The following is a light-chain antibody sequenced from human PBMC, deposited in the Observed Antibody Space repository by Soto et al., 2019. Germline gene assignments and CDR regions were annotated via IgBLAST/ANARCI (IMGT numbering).Light chain of an antibody. V-gene: IGLV2-14*01. CDR1: INDVGGYDF. J-gene: IGLJ1*01. CDR2: EVS. CDR3: TSYTTTSPYV. Sequence: SVLTQPASVSRPPGQSITISCTGTINDVGGYDFVSWYQHHPGKAPKLMMFEVSNRPSGVSNRFSGSKSGNTASLTISGLQDEDEADYYCTSYTTTSPYVFGTGTKVTVL.